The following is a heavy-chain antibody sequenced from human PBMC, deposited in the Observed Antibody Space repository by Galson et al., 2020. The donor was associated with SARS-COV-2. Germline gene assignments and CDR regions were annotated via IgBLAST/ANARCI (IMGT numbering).Heavy chain of an antibody. CDR2: IGRSGSTI. V-gene: IGHV3-11*01. Sequence: GGSLRLSCAASGFTFSDHYMSWIRQAPGKGLEWVSYIGRSGSTIYYADSVKGRFSISRDNARNSVFLQMNSLRAEDTAFYYCARLEVPSGVGWYCDLWGRGTLVSVSA. CDR1: GFTFSDHY. D-gene: IGHD3-3*01. J-gene: IGHJ2*01. CDR3: ARLEVPSGVGWYCDL.